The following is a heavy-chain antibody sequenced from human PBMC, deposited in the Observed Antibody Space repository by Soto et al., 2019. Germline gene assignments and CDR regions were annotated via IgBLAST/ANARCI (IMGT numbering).Heavy chain of an antibody. CDR2: IYYSGST. J-gene: IGHJ4*02. V-gene: IGHV4-61*01. CDR3: AKVRDSILPAAIFDY. Sequence: SETLSLTCTVSGGSVSSGSYYWSWIRQPPGKGLEWIGYIYYSGSTNYNPSLKSRVTISVDTSKNQFSLKLSSVTAADTAVYYCAKVRDSILPAAIFDYWGQGTLVTVSS. D-gene: IGHD2-2*01. CDR1: GGSVSSGSYY.